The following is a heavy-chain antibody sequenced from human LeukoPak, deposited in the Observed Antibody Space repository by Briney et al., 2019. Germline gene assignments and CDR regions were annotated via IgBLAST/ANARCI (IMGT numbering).Heavy chain of an antibody. CDR2: ISWDGGST. CDR1: GFTFDDYA. CDR3: AKEGVYDSSGYYYGRGAFDI. V-gene: IGHV3-43D*03. J-gene: IGHJ3*02. D-gene: IGHD3-22*01. Sequence: GGSLRLSCAASGFTFDDYAMHWVRQAPGKGLEWVSLISWDGGSTYYADSVKGRFTISRDNSKNSLYLQMNSLRAEDTALYYCAKEGVYDSSGYYYGRGAFDIWGQGTMVTVSS.